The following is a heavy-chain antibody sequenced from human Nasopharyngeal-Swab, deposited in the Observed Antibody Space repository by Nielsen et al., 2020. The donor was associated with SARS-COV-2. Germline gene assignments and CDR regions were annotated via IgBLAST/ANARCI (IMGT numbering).Heavy chain of an antibody. CDR2: ISGSGGST. J-gene: IGHJ4*02. CDR3: ATDIVVVVAATPRTNY. V-gene: IGHV3-23*01. Sequence: WIRQPPGKWLEWVSAISGSGGSTYYADSVKGRFTISRDDSKNTLYLQMNSLRAEDTAVYYCATDIVVVVAATPRTNYWGQGTLVTVSS. D-gene: IGHD2-15*01.